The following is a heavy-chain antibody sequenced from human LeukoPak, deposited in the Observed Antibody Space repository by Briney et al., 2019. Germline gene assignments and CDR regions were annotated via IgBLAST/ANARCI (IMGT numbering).Heavy chain of an antibody. J-gene: IGHJ3*02. CDR1: GFTFSSYS. D-gene: IGHD3-16*02. CDR2: ISGSSYI. Sequence: GGSLRLSCAASGFTFSSYSMNWVRQAPGKGLEWVSSISGSSYIYYADSVKGRFTISRHNAKNSLYLQMNSLRAEDTAVYYCARVPAGVIGMKDAFDIWGQGTMVTVSS. V-gene: IGHV3-21*01. CDR3: ARVPAGVIGMKDAFDI.